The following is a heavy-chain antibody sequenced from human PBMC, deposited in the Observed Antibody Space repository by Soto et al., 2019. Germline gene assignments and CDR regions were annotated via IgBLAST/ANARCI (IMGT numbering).Heavy chain of an antibody. Sequence: GGSLRLSCAASGFTFSSYGMHWVRQAPGKGLEWVAVIWYDGSNKYYADSVKGRFTISRDNSKNTLYLQMNSLRAEDTAVYYCARDPGGIQLWSTYYYYGMDVWGQGTTVTVSS. V-gene: IGHV3-33*01. D-gene: IGHD5-18*01. J-gene: IGHJ6*02. CDR1: GFTFSSYG. CDR3: ARDPGGIQLWSTYYYYGMDV. CDR2: IWYDGSNK.